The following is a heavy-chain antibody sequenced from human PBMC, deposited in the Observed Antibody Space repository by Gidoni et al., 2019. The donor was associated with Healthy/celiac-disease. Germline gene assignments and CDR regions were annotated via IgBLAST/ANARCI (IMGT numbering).Heavy chain of an antibody. CDR3: ARVLFEVAADAFDI. D-gene: IGHD3-10*02. Sequence: QVQLQESGPGLVKPSQTLSLTCTVSGGSISSGGYYWSWIRQHPGKGLEWSGYIYYSGSTYYNPSLKSRVTISVDTSKNQFSLKLSSVTAADTAVYYCARVLFEVAADAFDIWGQGTMVTVSS. CDR2: IYYSGST. V-gene: IGHV4-31*03. J-gene: IGHJ3*02. CDR1: GGSISSGGYY.